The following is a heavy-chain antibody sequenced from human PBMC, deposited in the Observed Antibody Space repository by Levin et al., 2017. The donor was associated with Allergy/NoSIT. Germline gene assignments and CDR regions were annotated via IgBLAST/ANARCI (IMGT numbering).Heavy chain of an antibody. CDR1: GFTFSSYG. CDR2: ISYDGSNK. V-gene: IGHV3-30*18. Sequence: GGSLRLSCAASGFTFSSYGMHWVRQAPGKGLEWVAVISYDGSNKYYADSVKGRFTTSRDNSKNTLYLQMNSLRAEDTAVYYCAKLLFAYGGDYDILTGYYGNNFDYWGQGTLVTVSS. J-gene: IGHJ4*02. CDR3: AKLLFAYGGDYDILTGYYGNNFDY. D-gene: IGHD3-9*01.